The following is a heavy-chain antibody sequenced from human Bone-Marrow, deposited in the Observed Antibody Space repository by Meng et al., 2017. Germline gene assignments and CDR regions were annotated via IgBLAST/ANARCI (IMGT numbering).Heavy chain of an antibody. D-gene: IGHD3-10*01. CDR1: GSTSRSYS. V-gene: IGHV3-21*01. J-gene: IGHJ6*02. CDR2: ISSSSSYI. CDR3: ARDRDGSGSEFYDCYGMDV. Sequence: GESLKISCAASGSTSRSYSMNWVRQAPGKGLEWVSFISSSSSYIYYADSVKGRFTISKDNAKNSLYLQMNSLRAEDTAVYYCARDRDGSGSEFYDCYGMDVWGQGTTVTVSS.